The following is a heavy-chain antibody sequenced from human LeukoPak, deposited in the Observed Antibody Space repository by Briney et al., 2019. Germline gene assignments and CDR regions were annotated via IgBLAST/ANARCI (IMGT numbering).Heavy chain of an antibody. CDR2: IYHSGST. CDR1: SASISSSKW. V-gene: IGHV4-4*02. Sequence: SETLSLTCAVSSASISSSKWWSWVRQPPGKGLEWIEEIYHSGSTNYNPSLKSRVTISVDKSKNQFSLKLSSVTAADTAVYFCAGSADSVITRGAFDIWGQGTMVTVSS. CDR3: AGSADSVITRGAFDI. D-gene: IGHD3-22*01. J-gene: IGHJ3*02.